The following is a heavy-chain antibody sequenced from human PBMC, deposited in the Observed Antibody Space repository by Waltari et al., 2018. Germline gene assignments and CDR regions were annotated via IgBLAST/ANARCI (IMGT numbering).Heavy chain of an antibody. CDR2: ISCSGGRT. CDR3: AKDRGYFDWPDY. J-gene: IGHJ4*02. V-gene: IGHV3-23*01. D-gene: IGHD3-9*01. CDR1: GFTFSSYA. Sequence: EVQLLESGGGLVQPGGSLRLSCAASGFTFSSYAMSWFRQAPGKGLEWVSAISCSGGRTYDADSVNGRVTISRDNSKNTLYLQMNSLRAEDTAVYYCAKDRGYFDWPDYWGQGTLVTVSS.